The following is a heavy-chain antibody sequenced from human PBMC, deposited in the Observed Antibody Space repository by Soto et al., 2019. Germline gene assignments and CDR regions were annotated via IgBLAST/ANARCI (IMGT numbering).Heavy chain of an antibody. CDR3: ARDKNTIQFYDSSGYLNWFDF. D-gene: IGHD3-22*01. V-gene: IGHV1-46*03. CDR2: INPGGRST. J-gene: IGHJ5*01. Sequence: GASVKVSCKASGYTFTSYYMHWVRQAPGQGLEWMGIINPGGRSTSYAQKLQGRVTMTRDTSTNTVYMELSSLRSEDTADYYCARDKNTIQFYDSSGYLNWFDFGGRGTLVTVSS. CDR1: GYTFTSYY.